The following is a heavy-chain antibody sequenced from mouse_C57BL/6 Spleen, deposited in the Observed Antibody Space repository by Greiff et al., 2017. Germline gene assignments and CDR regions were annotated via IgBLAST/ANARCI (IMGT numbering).Heavy chain of an antibody. J-gene: IGHJ2*01. CDR3: TRPPITTVVGSDY. Sequence: VKLQQSGAELVRPGASVTLSCKASGYTFTDYEMHWVKQTPVHGLEWIGAIDPETGGTAYNQKFKGKAILTADKSSSTAYMELRSLTSEDSAVYYCTRPPITTVVGSDYWGQGTTLTVSS. CDR1: GYTFTDYE. V-gene: IGHV1-15*01. CDR2: IDPETGGT. D-gene: IGHD1-1*01.